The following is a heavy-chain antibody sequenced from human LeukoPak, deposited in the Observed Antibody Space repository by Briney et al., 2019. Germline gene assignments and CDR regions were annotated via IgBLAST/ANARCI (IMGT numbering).Heavy chain of an antibody. J-gene: IGHJ4*02. Sequence: ASVKVYCKASGYTFTSYDISWVRQAPGQGLEWMGWISAYNGNTNYAQKLQGRVTMTTDTSTSTAYMELRSLRSDDTAVYYCAILQMYSSGWYARVDYWGQGTLVTVFS. D-gene: IGHD6-19*01. V-gene: IGHV1-18*01. CDR1: GYTFTSYD. CDR3: AILQMYSSGWYARVDY. CDR2: ISAYNGNT.